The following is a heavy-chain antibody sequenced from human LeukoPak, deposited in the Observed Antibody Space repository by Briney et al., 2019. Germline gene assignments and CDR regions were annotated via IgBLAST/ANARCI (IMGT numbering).Heavy chain of an antibody. J-gene: IGHJ5*02. CDR2: IYYSGST. Sequence: PSETLSLTCTVSGGSISSYYWSWIRQPPGKGLEWTGYIYYSGSTNYNPSLKSRVTISVDTSKNQFSLKLSSVTAADTAVYYCARAYDFWSDNWFDPWGQGTLVTVSS. CDR3: ARAYDFWSDNWFDP. D-gene: IGHD3-3*01. CDR1: GGSISSYY. V-gene: IGHV4-59*01.